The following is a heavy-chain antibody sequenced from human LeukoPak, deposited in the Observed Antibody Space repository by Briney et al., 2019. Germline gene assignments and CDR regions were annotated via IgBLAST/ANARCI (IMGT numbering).Heavy chain of an antibody. V-gene: IGHV1-69*04. CDR1: GGTFISYA. Sequence: SVKVSCKASGGTFISYAIRWGRQAPGQGREWRGRIIPIFRIANYAQKFQGRVTITAHKSTSTAYMELSSLRSEDTAVYYCASDSSGGSSKWFHLWGQGTLVTVSS. D-gene: IGHD2-15*01. J-gene: IGHJ5*02. CDR3: ASDSSGGSSKWFHL. CDR2: IIPIFRIA.